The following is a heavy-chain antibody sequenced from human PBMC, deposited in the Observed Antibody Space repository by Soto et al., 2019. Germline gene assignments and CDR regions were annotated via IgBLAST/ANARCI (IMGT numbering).Heavy chain of an antibody. J-gene: IGHJ1*01. CDR2: INHSGST. CDR3: ASGLQAVWVY. D-gene: IGHD3-16*01. Sequence: SETLSLTCAVYGGSFSGYYWSWIRQPPGKGLEWIGEINHSGSTNYNPSLKSRVTISVDTSKNQFSLKLSSVTAADTVVYYCASGLQAVWVYWGQGTLVTVSS. CDR1: GGSFSGYY. V-gene: IGHV4-34*01.